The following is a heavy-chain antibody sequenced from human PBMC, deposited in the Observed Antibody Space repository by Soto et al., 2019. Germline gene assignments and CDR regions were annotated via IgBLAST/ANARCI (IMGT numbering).Heavy chain of an antibody. CDR3: TIRNYFSTYYYYYMDV. Sequence: GGSLRLSCVASGFTFSNAWISWVRQAPGKGLEWVGRIKSKTDGGTTDYAAPVKGRFTISRDDSKNTLYLQMNSLKTEDTAVYYCTIRNYFSTYYYYYMDVWGKGTTVTVSS. D-gene: IGHD1-7*01. CDR2: IKSKTDGGTT. CDR1: GFTFSNAW. V-gene: IGHV3-15*01. J-gene: IGHJ6*03.